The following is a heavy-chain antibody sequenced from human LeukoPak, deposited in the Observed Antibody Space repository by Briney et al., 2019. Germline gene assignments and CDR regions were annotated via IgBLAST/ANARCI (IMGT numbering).Heavy chain of an antibody. J-gene: IGHJ4*02. CDR1: GFTFGSPW. V-gene: IGHV3-74*01. CDR2: INSDGSAT. D-gene: IGHD7-27*01. Sequence: GGSLRLSCAASGFTFGSPWMHWVRQAPGKGLVWVSRINSDGSATAYADSVKGRFTISRDNAKNTLYLQMNSLRAEDTAVYYCARVLTGEPPYFDSWGQGTLVTVSS. CDR3: ARVLTGEPPYFDS.